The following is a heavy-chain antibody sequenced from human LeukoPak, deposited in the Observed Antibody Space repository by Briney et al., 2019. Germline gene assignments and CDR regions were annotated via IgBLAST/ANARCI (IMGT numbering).Heavy chain of an antibody. CDR2: IYYSGST. CDR1: GGSISSYY. V-gene: IGHV4-59*08. Sequence: PSETLSLTCTVSGGSISSYYWSWIRQPPGKGLEWIGYIYYSGSTNYNPSFKSRVTISVDTSKNQFSLKLSSVTAADTAVYYCARHVWLQPFDYWGQGTLVTVSS. D-gene: IGHD3-9*01. CDR3: ARHVWLQPFDY. J-gene: IGHJ4*02.